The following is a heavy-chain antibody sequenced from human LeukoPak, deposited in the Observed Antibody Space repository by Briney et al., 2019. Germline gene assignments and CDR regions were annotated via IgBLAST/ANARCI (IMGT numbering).Heavy chain of an antibody. CDR1: GFNFSDYY. CDR3: AAKGEGYTGTYVFAH. D-gene: IGHD5-12*01. Sequence: GGSLRLSCVASGFNFSDYYMSWVRQAPGKGLEWVSVLYSSGYTKYADSVKGRFSISRDNSENTLSLQMNSLRDEDTAIYYCAAKGEGYTGTYVFAHWGRGTLVTVSS. V-gene: IGHV3-66*01. CDR2: LYSSGYT. J-gene: IGHJ4*02.